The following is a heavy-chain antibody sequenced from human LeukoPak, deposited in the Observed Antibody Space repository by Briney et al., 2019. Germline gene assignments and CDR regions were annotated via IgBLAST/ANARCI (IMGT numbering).Heavy chain of an antibody. Sequence: GGSLRLSCAASGFTFSSYAMSWVRQAPGKGLEWVSAISGSGGSTYYAGSVKGRFTISRDNSKNTLYLQMNSLRAEDTAVYYCAKDRSAARVFDYWGQGTLVTVSS. CDR3: AKDRSAARVFDY. J-gene: IGHJ4*02. D-gene: IGHD6-6*01. CDR2: ISGSGGST. V-gene: IGHV3-23*01. CDR1: GFTFSSYA.